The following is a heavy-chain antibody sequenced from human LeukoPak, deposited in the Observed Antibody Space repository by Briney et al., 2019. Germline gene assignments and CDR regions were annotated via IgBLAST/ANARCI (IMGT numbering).Heavy chain of an antibody. Sequence: SETLSLTCAVCGGSFSGYYWSWIRQPPGKGLEWIGEINHSGSTNYNPSLKSRVTISVDTSKNQFSLKLSSVTAADTAVYYCARARGYSYGSKTDYWGQGTLVTVSS. CDR2: INHSGST. J-gene: IGHJ4*02. CDR3: ARARGYSYGSKTDY. V-gene: IGHV4-34*01. D-gene: IGHD5-18*01. CDR1: GGSFSGYY.